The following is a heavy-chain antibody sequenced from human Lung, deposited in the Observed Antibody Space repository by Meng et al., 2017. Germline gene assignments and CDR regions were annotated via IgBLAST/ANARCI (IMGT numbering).Heavy chain of an antibody. D-gene: IGHD4-11*01. V-gene: IGHV4-34*01. J-gene: IGHJ4*02. Sequence: QVLLQQWGAGLLKPSETLSLTCVVSGGSFSDYYWSWIRQPPGKGLEWIGEINHSGSTNYNPSLESRATISVDTSQNNLSLKLSSVTAADSAVYYCARGPTTMAHDFDYWGQGTLVTVFS. CDR3: ARGPTTMAHDFDY. CDR1: GGSFSDYY. CDR2: INHSGST.